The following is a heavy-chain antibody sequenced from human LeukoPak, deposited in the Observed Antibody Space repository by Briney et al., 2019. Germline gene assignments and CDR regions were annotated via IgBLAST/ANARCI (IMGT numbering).Heavy chain of an antibody. Sequence: QPGGSPRLSCAASGFTFNSYAMRWLPQAPGKELEGVSAISGSGGSTYYADSVKGRFTISRDNSKNTLFLQMNSLRAEDTAVYYCAKDSLAAPATFDYWGQGTLVTVSS. CDR1: GFTFNSYA. CDR2: ISGSGGST. CDR3: AKDSLAAPATFDY. J-gene: IGHJ4*02. V-gene: IGHV3-23*01. D-gene: IGHD6-13*01.